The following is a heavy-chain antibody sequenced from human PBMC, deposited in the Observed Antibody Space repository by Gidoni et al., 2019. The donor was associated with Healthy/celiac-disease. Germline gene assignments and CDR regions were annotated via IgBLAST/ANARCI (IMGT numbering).Heavy chain of an antibody. CDR1: GFIYYG. D-gene: IGHD2-8*01. Sequence: EVQLVESGGGLVQPGGSLRLSCAASGFIYYGMNWVRQAPGKGLEWLSYISATSSNVYYSDSVRGRFSISRDNAKKSLYLQMNSLRDEDTAVYYCASDAGDILLMENAFYGMDVWGQGTTVTVSS. V-gene: IGHV3-48*02. J-gene: IGHJ6*02. CDR3: ASDAGDILLMENAFYGMDV. CDR2: ISATSSNV.